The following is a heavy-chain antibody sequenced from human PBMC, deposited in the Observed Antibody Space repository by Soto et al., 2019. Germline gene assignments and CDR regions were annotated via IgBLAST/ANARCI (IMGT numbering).Heavy chain of an antibody. CDR1: GGTFSTFG. D-gene: IGHD3-16*01. J-gene: IGHJ4*02. CDR3: ARTAPMDAGDKYYYDF. CDR2: IIPFFGTA. Sequence: SVKVSCKTSGGTFSTFGISWVRQAPGQGLEWMGVIIPFFGTAEYSQKFEDRITMTADESTNTVYMDLRSLTSEDAAIYYCARTAPMDAGDKYYYDFWGQGALVTVSS. V-gene: IGHV1-69*13.